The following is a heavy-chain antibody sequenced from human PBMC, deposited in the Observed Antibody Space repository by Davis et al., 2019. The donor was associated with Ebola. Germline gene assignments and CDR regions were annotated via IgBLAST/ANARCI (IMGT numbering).Heavy chain of an antibody. Sequence: SQTLSLTCAISGDSVSSNSAAWNWIRQSPSRGLEWLGRTYYRSKWYNDYAVSVKSRITINPDTSKNQFSLQLNSVTPEDTAVYYCARGTMVRGGMRYYYYYGMDVWGKGTTVTVSS. CDR2: TYYRSKWYN. D-gene: IGHD3-10*01. CDR1: GDSVSSNSAA. CDR3: ARGTMVRGGMRYYYYYGMDV. J-gene: IGHJ6*04. V-gene: IGHV6-1*01.